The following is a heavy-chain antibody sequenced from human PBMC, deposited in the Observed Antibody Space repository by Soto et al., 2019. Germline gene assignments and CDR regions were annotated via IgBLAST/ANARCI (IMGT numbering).Heavy chain of an antibody. D-gene: IGHD3-3*01. CDR1: GYTFTGYY. CDR3: AREPLVTIFGVVITDGMDV. V-gene: IGHV1-2*04. Sequence: ASVKVSCKASGYTFTGYYMHWVRQAPGQGLEWMGWINPNSGGTNYSQKFQGWVTMTRDTSISTAYMELSRLRSDDTAVYYCAREPLVTIFGVVITDGMDVWGQGTTVTVSS. CDR2: INPNSGGT. J-gene: IGHJ6*02.